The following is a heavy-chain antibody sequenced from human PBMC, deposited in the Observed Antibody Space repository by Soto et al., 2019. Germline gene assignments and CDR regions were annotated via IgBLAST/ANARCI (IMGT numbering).Heavy chain of an antibody. Sequence: SQTRSLTWTVSADSISTYYWRWIRQPPGKGMQWIGYMFYSGGTAYNPSLKSRFTISLAMSQTQISLKLSSVTTADTATYLCPRLQLVQKVIDYWGQGPLVTAS. J-gene: IGHJ4*02. CDR1: ADSISTYY. CDR2: MFYSGGT. D-gene: IGHD1-1*01. CDR3: PRLQLVQKVIDY. V-gene: IGHV4-59*01.